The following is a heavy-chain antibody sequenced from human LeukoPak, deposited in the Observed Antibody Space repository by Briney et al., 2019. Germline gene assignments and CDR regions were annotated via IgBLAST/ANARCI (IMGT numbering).Heavy chain of an antibody. CDR2: ISAGNGST. CDR1: GYTFTSYA. D-gene: IGHD1-26*01. CDR3: ARDSGSGNNDY. V-gene: IGHV1-3*01. J-gene: IGHJ4*02. Sequence: ASVNVSCKASGYTFTSYAIHWVRQAPGQRLEWMGWISAGNGSTKYSQNFQGRVTFISNTSATTAFMELSSLRSEDAAVYYCARDSGSGNNDYWGQGTLVTVSS.